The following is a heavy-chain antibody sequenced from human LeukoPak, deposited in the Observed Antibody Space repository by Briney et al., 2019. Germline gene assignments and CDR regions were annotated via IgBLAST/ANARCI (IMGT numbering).Heavy chain of an antibody. Sequence: GGSLRLSCAASGFTFSNYDMHWVRQAPGKGLEWVALISYGESNKYYADSVKGRFTISRDNSKNTLYLQMNSLRAEDTAVYYCAKTKGYCSSTSCYDHYYYGMDVWGQGTTVTVSS. CDR3: AKTKGYCSSTSCYDHYYYGMDV. CDR1: GFTFSNYD. CDR2: ISYGESNK. D-gene: IGHD2-2*01. J-gene: IGHJ6*02. V-gene: IGHV3-30*18.